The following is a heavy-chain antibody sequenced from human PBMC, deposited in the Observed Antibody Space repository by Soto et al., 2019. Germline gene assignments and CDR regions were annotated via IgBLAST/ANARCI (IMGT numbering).Heavy chain of an antibody. Sequence: SETLSLTCTVSGGSISSSSYYRGWIRQPPGKGLEWIGSIYYSGSTYYNPSLKSRVTISVDTSKNQFSLKLSSVTAADTAVYYCARRSVVPAAISNWFDPWGQGTLVTVSS. V-gene: IGHV4-39*01. D-gene: IGHD2-2*01. CDR2: IYYSGST. J-gene: IGHJ5*02. CDR1: GGSISSSSYY. CDR3: ARRSVVPAAISNWFDP.